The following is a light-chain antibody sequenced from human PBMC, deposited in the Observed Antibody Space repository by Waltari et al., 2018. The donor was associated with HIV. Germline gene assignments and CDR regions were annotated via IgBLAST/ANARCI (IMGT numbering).Light chain of an antibody. J-gene: IGLJ1*01. CDR1: TSNVGTNF. CDR2: GDY. V-gene: IGLV1-47*01. CDR3: ATWDGSLGAFFV. Sequence: QSVLTQPPSASGTPGQRVTISCSGTTSNVGTNFVSWYQHLPGAAPKLLMDGDYRRPSGVPDRFSGPKPGASASLAISGLRSEDEGDYYCATWDGSLGAFFVFGVGTKVTVL.